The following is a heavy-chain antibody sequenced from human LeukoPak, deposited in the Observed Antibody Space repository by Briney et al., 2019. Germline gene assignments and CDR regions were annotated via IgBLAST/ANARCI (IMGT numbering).Heavy chain of an antibody. CDR3: AKDSASLWFGELIFFDY. D-gene: IGHD3-10*01. J-gene: IGHJ4*02. CDR1: GFTFSSYA. V-gene: IGHV3-23*01. Sequence: GGSLRLSCAASGFTFSSYAMSWVRQAPGKGLEWVSAISGSGGSTSYADSVKGRFTIARDNSKNTLYMQMNSLRAEDTAVYYCAKDSASLWFGELIFFDYWGQGTLVTVSS. CDR2: ISGSGGST.